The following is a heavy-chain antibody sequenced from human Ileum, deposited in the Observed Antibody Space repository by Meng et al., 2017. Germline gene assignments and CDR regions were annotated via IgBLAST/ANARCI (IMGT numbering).Heavy chain of an antibody. CDR2: ISGSGGST. Sequence: GESLKISCAASGFTFSSYAMSWVRQAPGKGLEWVSAISGSGGSTYYADSVKGRFTISRDNSKNTLYLQMNSLRAEDTAVYYCAKTLMATIGHLDYWGQGTLVTVSS. V-gene: IGHV3-23*01. CDR1: GFTFSSYA. D-gene: IGHD5-24*01. CDR3: AKTLMATIGHLDY. J-gene: IGHJ4*02.